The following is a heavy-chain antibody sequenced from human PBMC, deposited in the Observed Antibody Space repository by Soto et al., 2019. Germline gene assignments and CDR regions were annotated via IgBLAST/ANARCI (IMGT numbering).Heavy chain of an antibody. D-gene: IGHD5-12*01. V-gene: IGHV3-7*01. J-gene: IGHJ6*04. CDR3: ARGWGYASTSTMDV. CDR1: GFNFSSYW. CDR2: IKRDGSGK. Sequence: VGSLRLSCAAFGFNFSSYWMTWVLQTPGKGLEWVANIKRDGSGKYYVDSVKGRFTISRDNAKNSLYLQMNSLRAEDTAVYYCARGWGYASTSTMDVWGKGTTVTVSS.